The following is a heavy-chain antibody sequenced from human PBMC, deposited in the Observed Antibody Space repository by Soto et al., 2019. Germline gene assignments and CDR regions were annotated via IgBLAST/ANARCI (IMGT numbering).Heavy chain of an antibody. CDR3: ARGPSGDKVDS. CDR1: GGSINTVNYW. Sequence: QVQLQESGPGLVKPSQTLSLTCTVSGGSINTVNYWWSWIRQSPDMGPEWIGHIYDGGNTYNNPSLESLAAMSVDTSKNQFSLTLSSVSAADTAVYYCARGPSGDKVDSWGQGTLVTVSS. V-gene: IGHV4-30-4*01. CDR2: IYDGGNT. D-gene: IGHD7-27*01. J-gene: IGHJ4*02.